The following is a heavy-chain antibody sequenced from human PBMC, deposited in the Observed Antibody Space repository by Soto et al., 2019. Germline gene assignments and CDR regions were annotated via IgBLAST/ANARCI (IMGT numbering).Heavy chain of an antibody. Sequence: PGGSLRLPCAASGFTFRNAWMSWVRQPRGKGLECVGRIKSQTDGGTTDYAATVKGRSTISRYDSKNTLYLQMNSLKTEDTAVYYCTTDESSGWYGSGFWGQGTLVTVSS. CDR2: IKSQTDGGTT. CDR1: GFTFRNAW. D-gene: IGHD6-19*01. J-gene: IGHJ4*02. CDR3: TTDESSGWYGSGF. V-gene: IGHV3-15*01.